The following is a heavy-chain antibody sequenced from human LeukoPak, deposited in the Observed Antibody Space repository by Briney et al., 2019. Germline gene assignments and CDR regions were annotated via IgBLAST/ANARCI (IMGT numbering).Heavy chain of an antibody. CDR3: AREIPSRYFDL. CDR1: GGSFSGYY. D-gene: IGHD2-2*01. V-gene: IGHV4-34*01. Sequence: SETLSLTCAVYGGSFSGYYRSWIRQPPGKGLEWIGEINHSGSTNYNPSLKSRVTISVDTSKNQFSLKLSSVTAADTAVYYCAREIPSRYFDLWGRGTLVTVSS. J-gene: IGHJ2*01. CDR2: INHSGST.